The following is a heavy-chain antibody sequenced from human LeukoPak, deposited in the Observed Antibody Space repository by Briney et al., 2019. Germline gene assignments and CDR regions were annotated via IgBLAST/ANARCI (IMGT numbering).Heavy chain of an antibody. D-gene: IGHD6-19*01. CDR3: VQTTGWPGFDY. J-gene: IGHJ4*02. CDR2: IHSGVPT. V-gene: IGHV4-4*09. CDR1: GVSISRFF. Sequence: SETLSLICTTSGVSISRFFWAWVRQPPGKGLKWIGTIHSGVPTYFNPPLKSRVTISVDTSKNAFSLNLTSVTAADTAVYYCVQTTGWPGFDYWRQRILVTVSS.